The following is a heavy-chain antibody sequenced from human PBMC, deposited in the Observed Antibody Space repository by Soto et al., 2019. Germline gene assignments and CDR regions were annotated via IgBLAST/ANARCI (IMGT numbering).Heavy chain of an antibody. V-gene: IGHV3-33*01. CDR2: IWYDGSQK. J-gene: IGHJ4*02. Sequence: QVQLEESGGDVVQAGRSLRLSCEAYGFTFSNYGMHWVRQAPGKGLEWVALIWYDGSQKYYADSVKGRFTISRDNSKNTLYMHMNSLRVEDTSVYYCARRVNYFDHWGQGTLVTVSS. CDR1: GFTFSNYG. CDR3: ARRVNYFDH.